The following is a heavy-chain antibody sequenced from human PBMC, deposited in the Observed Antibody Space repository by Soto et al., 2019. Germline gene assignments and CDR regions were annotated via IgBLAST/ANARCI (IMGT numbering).Heavy chain of an antibody. V-gene: IGHV1-69*08. J-gene: IGHJ4*02. D-gene: IGHD5-18*01. CDR3: AREARDTYGQPFDY. CDR2: IIPILGVA. Sequence: QVHLVQSGAEVKKPGSSVKVSCKASGGTFSSYTITWVRQAPGQGLEWMGRIIPILGVANYAQKFRGRVTXXAXTXXSTAYMELRSLISEDAAVYYCAREARDTYGQPFDYWGQGTLVTVSS. CDR1: GGTFSSYT.